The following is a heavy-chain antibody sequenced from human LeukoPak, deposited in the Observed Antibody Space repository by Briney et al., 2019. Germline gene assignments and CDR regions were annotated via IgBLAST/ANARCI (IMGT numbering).Heavy chain of an antibody. CDR3: ARGGDDFWSGYRPSNWFDP. CDR1: GGSFSGYY. J-gene: IGHJ5*02. V-gene: IGHV4-34*01. Sequence: SETLSLTCAVYGGSFSGYYWSWIRQPPGKGLEWIGYIYYSGSTYYNPSLKSRVTISVDTSKNQFSLKLSSVTAADTAVYYCARGGDDFWSGYRPSNWFDPWGQGTLVTVSS. D-gene: IGHD3-3*01. CDR2: IYYSGST.